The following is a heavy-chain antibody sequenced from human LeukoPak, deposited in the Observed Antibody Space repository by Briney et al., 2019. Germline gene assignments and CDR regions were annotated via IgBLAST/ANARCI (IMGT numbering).Heavy chain of an antibody. J-gene: IGHJ3*02. CDR3: ASYDSSGYWAFDI. CDR2: IYYSGST. CDR1: GGSISSYY. Sequence: SETLSLTCTVSGGSISSYYWSWIRQPPGKGLEWIGYIYYSGSTNYNPSLKSRVTISVDTSKNQFSLKLSSVTAADTAVYCCASYDSSGYWAFDIWGQGTMVTVSS. D-gene: IGHD3-22*01. V-gene: IGHV4-59*01.